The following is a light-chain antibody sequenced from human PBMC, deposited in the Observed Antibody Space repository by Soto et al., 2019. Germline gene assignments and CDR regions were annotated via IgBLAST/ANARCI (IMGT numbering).Light chain of an antibody. Sequence: DIQMTQSPATLSPSVGNRVCINCRASQTITRWLTWYQQKTGKAPRILIYEASTLQSGVPSRFSGSGSGTECALTISGLQPDDFASYYCQQYNSSPITFGQGTRLEIK. CDR2: EAS. V-gene: IGKV1-5*01. CDR1: QTITRW. J-gene: IGKJ5*01. CDR3: QQYNSSPIT.